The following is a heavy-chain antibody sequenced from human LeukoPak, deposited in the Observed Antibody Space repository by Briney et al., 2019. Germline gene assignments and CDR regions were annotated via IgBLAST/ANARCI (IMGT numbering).Heavy chain of an antibody. CDR1: GGSISSHY. CDR2: ISYSGST. D-gene: IGHD2-15*01. J-gene: IGHJ5*02. Sequence: SETLSLTCTVSGGSISSHYWNWIRQPPGKGLEWIGYISYSGSTNYNPSLKSRVTMSLDTSKNHFSLKLTSATAADTAVYYCARLLGYCSGGSCYPRWFAPWGQGTLVTVSS. V-gene: IGHV4-59*08. CDR3: ARLLGYCSGGSCYPRWFAP.